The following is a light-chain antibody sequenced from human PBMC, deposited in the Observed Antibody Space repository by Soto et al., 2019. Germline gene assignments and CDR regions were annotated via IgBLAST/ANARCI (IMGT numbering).Light chain of an antibody. V-gene: IGLV2-11*01. CDR1: SSDVGGYNY. CDR3: CSYAGIYTYV. J-gene: IGLJ1*01. CDR2: DVS. Sequence: QSALTQPRSVSGSPGQSVTISCIGTSSDVGGYNYVSWYQQHPGKAPKLMIYDVSKRPSGVPDRFSGSKSGNTASLTISGLQAEDEADYYCCSYAGIYTYVFGTGTKLTVL.